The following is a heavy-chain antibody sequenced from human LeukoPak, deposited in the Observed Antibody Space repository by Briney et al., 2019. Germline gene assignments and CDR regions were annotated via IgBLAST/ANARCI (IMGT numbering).Heavy chain of an antibody. CDR3: AREGLAEDIVVVPAAIDYGGNAYFDY. CDR1: GGSFSGYY. Sequence: SETLSLTCAVYGGSFSGYYWSWIRQPPGKGLEWIGEINHSGSTTYNPSLKSRVPISVDTSKNQFSLKLSSVTAADTAVYYCAREGLAEDIVVVPAAIDYGGNAYFDYWGQGTLVTVSS. D-gene: IGHD2-2*01. V-gene: IGHV4-34*01. CDR2: INHSGST. J-gene: IGHJ4*02.